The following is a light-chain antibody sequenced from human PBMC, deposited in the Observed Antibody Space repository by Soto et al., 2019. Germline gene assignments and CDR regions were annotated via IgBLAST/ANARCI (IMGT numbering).Light chain of an antibody. CDR1: QSVSSSY. J-gene: IGKJ4*01. Sequence: DIVLTQSPGTLVLSPGERATLSCRASQSVSSSYLAWYQQKPGQAPRLLIYRTSIRATGVPARFSGSGSGTEFALTISGLQSEDVSIYFCQHYNNWPLTFGGGTKVDI. V-gene: IGKV3-15*01. CDR3: QHYNNWPLT. CDR2: RTS.